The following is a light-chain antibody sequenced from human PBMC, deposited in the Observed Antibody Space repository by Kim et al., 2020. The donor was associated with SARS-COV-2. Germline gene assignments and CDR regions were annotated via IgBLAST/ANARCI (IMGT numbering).Light chain of an antibody. V-gene: IGKV3-20*01. CDR1: QSLNID. CDR3: QQYASSPTT. Sequence: PGERATLSCRASQSLNIDLAWYQQRLGQAPRLLIYGASSRASGIPDRFSGSGSGTDFSLTISRLEPEDFAVYFCQQYASSPTTFGQGTKVDIK. CDR2: GAS. J-gene: IGKJ1*01.